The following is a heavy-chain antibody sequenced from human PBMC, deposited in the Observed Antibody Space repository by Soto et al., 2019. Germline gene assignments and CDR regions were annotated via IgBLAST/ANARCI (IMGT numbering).Heavy chain of an antibody. CDR2: MNPGSGDT. Sequence: ASVKVSCKASGYSFTNNDVTWVRQATGQGLEWMGWMNPGSGDTGYAQKFQGRVTMTRDISIATAYMELSSLRSDDTAIYYCARMATFGSLHWFDPWGKGPLVNVS. CDR3: ARMATFGSLHWFDP. V-gene: IGHV1-8*01. D-gene: IGHD3-16*01. CDR1: GYSFTNND. J-gene: IGHJ5*02.